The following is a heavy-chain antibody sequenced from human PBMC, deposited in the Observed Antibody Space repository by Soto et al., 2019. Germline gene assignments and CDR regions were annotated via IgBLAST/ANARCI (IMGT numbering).Heavy chain of an antibody. CDR1: GGSISSYY. Sequence: SETLSLTCTVSGGSISSYYWSWIRQPPGKGLEWIGYIYYSGSTNYNPSLKSRVTISVDTSNNQFSLKLSSVTASDTAVYYCARQASGYYYGWVDPWGQGTLVTV. D-gene: IGHD3-22*01. J-gene: IGHJ5*02. CDR2: IYYSGST. V-gene: IGHV4-59*08. CDR3: ARQASGYYYGWVDP.